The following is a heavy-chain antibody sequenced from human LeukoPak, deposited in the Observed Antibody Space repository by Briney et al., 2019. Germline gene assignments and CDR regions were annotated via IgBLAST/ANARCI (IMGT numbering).Heavy chain of an antibody. J-gene: IGHJ4*02. CDR2: IKQDGSAK. Sequence: TGGSLRLSCAASGSTFTNSWMTWVRQAPGNGLEWVANIKQDGSAKYYVDSVRRRFTISRNNARNSLYLQMTSLRGKDTAVYYCARDFGPHRYWGQGTLVTVSS. V-gene: IGHV3-7*04. D-gene: IGHD3-10*01. CDR3: ARDFGPHRY. CDR1: GSTFTNSW.